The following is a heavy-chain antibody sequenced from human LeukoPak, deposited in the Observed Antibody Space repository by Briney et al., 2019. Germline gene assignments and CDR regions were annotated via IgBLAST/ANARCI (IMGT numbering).Heavy chain of an antibody. CDR2: ISSRSTDI. Sequence: PGGSLTLSCVDSGFTFCDYYMSWIRLAPGKGLRWVSYISSRSTDISYADSVKGRFTISRDNGKNSLYLQMDSLRAEDTAVYYCARVAAAGYYFDHWGQGTLVTVSS. V-gene: IGHV3-11*06. D-gene: IGHD6-13*01. CDR3: ARVAAAGYYFDH. CDR1: GFTFCDYY. J-gene: IGHJ4*02.